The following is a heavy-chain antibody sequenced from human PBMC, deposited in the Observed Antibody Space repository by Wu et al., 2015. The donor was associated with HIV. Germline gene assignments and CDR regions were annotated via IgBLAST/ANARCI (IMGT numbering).Heavy chain of an antibody. CDR3: ATSPRQGSSWYYFDA. J-gene: IGHJ4*02. D-gene: IGHD6-13*01. V-gene: IGHV1-46*01. CDR1: GYTFTSYY. Sequence: QVQLVQSGAEVKKPGASVKVSCKASGYTFTSYYMHWVRQAPGQGLEWMGIINPSGGSTSYAQKFQDRLTIIADDSMSTAYMELSGLSSDDTAVYYCATSPRQGSSWYYFDAWGQGTLVTVSS. CDR2: INPSGGST.